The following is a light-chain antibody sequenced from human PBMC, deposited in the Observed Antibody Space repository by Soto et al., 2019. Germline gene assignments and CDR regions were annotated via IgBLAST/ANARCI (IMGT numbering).Light chain of an antibody. Sequence: QSVLTQPASVSGSLGQSIIISCTGTSNDVGGYNYVSWYQQHPGNAPKLMVYGVSNRPSGVSNRFSGSKSGNTASLTISELQAEDEADYYCSSYIGSSTYVFGTGTKVTVL. CDR1: SNDVGGYNY. CDR3: SSYIGSSTYV. J-gene: IGLJ1*01. V-gene: IGLV2-14*01. CDR2: GVS.